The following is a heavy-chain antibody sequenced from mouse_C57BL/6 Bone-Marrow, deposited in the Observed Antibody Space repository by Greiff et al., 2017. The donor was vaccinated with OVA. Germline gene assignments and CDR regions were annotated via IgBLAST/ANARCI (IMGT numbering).Heavy chain of an antibody. V-gene: IGHV1-52*01. CDR2: IDPSDSET. CDR1: GYTFTSYW. CDR3: ARRGLRRGDYFDY. Sequence: QVQLQQPGAELVRPGSSVKLSCKASGYTFTSYWMHWVKQRPIQGLEWIGNIDPSDSETHYNQKFRDKATLTVDKSSSTAYMQLSSLTSEDSAVYYCARRGLRRGDYFDYWGQGTTLTVSS. J-gene: IGHJ2*01. D-gene: IGHD2-4*01.